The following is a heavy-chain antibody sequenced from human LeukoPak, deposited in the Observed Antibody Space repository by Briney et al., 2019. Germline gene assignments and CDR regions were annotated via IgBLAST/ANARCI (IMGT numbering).Heavy chain of an antibody. CDR1: GYSISSGYY. J-gene: IGHJ4*02. V-gene: IGHV4-38-2*02. D-gene: IGHD2-2*01. CDR3: ARVGEDIVVVPAANYLDY. CDR2: IYHSGST. Sequence: SETLSLTCTVSGYSISSGYYWGWIRQPPGKGLEWIGSIYHSGSTFDNPSLKSRVTISVDTSKNQFSLKLSSVTAADTAVYYCARVGEDIVVVPAANYLDYWGQGTLVTVSS.